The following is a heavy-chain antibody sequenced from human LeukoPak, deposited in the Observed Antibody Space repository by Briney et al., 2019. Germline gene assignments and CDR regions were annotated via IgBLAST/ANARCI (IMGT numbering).Heavy chain of an antibody. CDR2: IWIDGNYK. J-gene: IGHJ5*02. Sequence: GGSLRLSCAASGFTFCIYGMHGVRQAPGKGLEWVAFIWIDGNYKDYVDYVQGRFTISRDNFKSTLFLQMDSLRAEATGVYYCEKTSAITIFGLETNDFDPWGQGTMVTVSS. V-gene: IGHV3-30*02. CDR1: GFTFCIYG. CDR3: EKTSAITIFGLETNDFDP. D-gene: IGHD3-3*01.